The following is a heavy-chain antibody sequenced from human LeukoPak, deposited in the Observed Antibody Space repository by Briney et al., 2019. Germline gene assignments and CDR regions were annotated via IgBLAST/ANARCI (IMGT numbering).Heavy chain of an antibody. J-gene: IGHJ4*02. CDR2: IRYDGSNK. Sequence: PGGSLRLSCAASGFTFSSYGMHWVRQAPGKGLEWVAFIRYDGSNKYYADSVKGRFTISRDNSKNTLYLQMNSLRAEDMAVYYCADGYSSGWYFDYWGQGTLVTVSS. D-gene: IGHD6-19*01. CDR3: ADGYSSGWYFDY. V-gene: IGHV3-30*02. CDR1: GFTFSSYG.